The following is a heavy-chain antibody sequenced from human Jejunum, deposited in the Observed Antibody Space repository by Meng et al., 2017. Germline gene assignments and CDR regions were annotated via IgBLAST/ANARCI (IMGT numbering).Heavy chain of an antibody. J-gene: IGHJ3*02. CDR3: ARDSLNWASEFGTFDM. CDR1: GFTFYYYW. D-gene: IGHD7-27*01. CDR2: IKHDGSDK. Sequence: GEALKTSCASSGFTFYYYWMTWVRQAPGKGLEWVANIKHDGSDKYYVYSVKGRFTISRDNAKNSLYLQMNSLRADDTAIYYCARDSLNWASEFGTFDMWGQGTRVTVSS. V-gene: IGHV3-7*01.